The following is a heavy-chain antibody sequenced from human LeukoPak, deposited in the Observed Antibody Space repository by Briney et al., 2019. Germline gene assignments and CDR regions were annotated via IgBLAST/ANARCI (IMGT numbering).Heavy chain of an antibody. D-gene: IGHD2-2*01. CDR1: GYTFTSYG. CDR2: ISAYNGNT. CDR3: ARDSHLPIVVPADSPRWFDP. V-gene: IGHV1-18*01. J-gene: IGHJ5*02. Sequence: ASVKVSCKASGYTFTSYGISWVRQAPGQGLEWMGWISAYNGNTNYAQKLQGRVTMTTDTSTSTAYMELRSLRSDDTAVHYCARDSHLPIVVPADSPRWFDPCGQGPLVTVSS.